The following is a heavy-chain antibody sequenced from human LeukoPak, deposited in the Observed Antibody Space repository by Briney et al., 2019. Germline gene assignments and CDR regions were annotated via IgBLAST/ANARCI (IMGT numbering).Heavy chain of an antibody. Sequence: SGTLSLTCAVSGGSISSNNWWGWVRQPPGKGLEWIGEIYHSGSPNYNPSLKSRVTISVDKSRNHFSLNLSSVTAADTAVYYCARLSGYSSSWYYYGMDVWGQGTTVTVSS. J-gene: IGHJ6*02. D-gene: IGHD6-13*01. CDR2: IYHSGSP. V-gene: IGHV4-4*02. CDR3: ARLSGYSSSWYYYGMDV. CDR1: GGSISSNNW.